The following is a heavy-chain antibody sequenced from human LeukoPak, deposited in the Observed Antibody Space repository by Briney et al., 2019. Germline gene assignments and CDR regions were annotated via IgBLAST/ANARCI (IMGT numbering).Heavy chain of an antibody. CDR2: INPNTGGT. Sequence: ASVTVSCKTSGYSFTGYYIHWVRQTPGQGLDWMGWINPNTGGTKYAQKFQGRVTMTRDTSIGTAYMELSTVASDDTAVYFCARVHATGYFSLDLGYWGQGTLVTVSS. CDR1: GYSFTGYY. D-gene: IGHD3-9*01. V-gene: IGHV1-2*02. J-gene: IGHJ4*02. CDR3: ARVHATGYFSLDLGY.